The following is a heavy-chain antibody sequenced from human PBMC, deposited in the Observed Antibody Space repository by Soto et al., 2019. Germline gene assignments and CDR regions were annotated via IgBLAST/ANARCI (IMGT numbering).Heavy chain of an antibody. CDR1: GFSFTTAGVA. V-gene: IGHV2-5*01. D-gene: IGHD5-12*01. J-gene: IGHJ4*02. Sequence: VSGPTLVNPTQTLTLTCTFSGFSFTTAGVAVGWIRQTPGGALEWLTLIYYNDDRRFSPSLKTRLTITGDTSKNQVVLSLANVDPGETATYFCAHSDGGYEIIYFDFWGQGIPVPVSS. CDR3: AHSDGGYEIIYFDF. CDR2: IYYNDDR.